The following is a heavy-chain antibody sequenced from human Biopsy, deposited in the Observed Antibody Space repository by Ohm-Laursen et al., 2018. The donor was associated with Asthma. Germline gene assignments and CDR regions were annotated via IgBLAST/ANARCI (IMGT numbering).Heavy chain of an antibody. CDR2: INAGNGNT. CDR3: ARTYYDFLTGQVNDALAM. Sequence: ASVKVSCKASGYTFTDYYVMWLRQAPGQGLEWMGWINAGNGNTKYSEKFQGRVTITRDTSASTAYMDLSSLRSEDTAVYYCARTYYDFLTGQVNDALAMWGQGTVVTVSS. J-gene: IGHJ3*02. D-gene: IGHD3-9*01. V-gene: IGHV1/OR15-3*02. CDR1: GYTFTDYY.